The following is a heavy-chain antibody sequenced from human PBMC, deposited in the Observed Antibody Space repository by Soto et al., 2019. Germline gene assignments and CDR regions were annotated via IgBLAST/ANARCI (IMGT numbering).Heavy chain of an antibody. Sequence: QVQLVQSGAEVKKPGSSVKVSCKASGGTFSSYTISWVRQAPGQGLEWMGRIIPILDMADYAQKFRGRVTITADKSTSTAYMELSSLRSEDTAVYYCARQNDAYSPFDYWGQGTLLTVSS. J-gene: IGHJ4*02. D-gene: IGHD4-4*01. CDR2: IIPILDMA. CDR3: ARQNDAYSPFDY. V-gene: IGHV1-69*02. CDR1: GGTFSSYT.